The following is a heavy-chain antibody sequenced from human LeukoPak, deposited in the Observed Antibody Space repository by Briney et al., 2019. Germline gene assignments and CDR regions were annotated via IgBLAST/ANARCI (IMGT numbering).Heavy chain of an antibody. CDR1: GFTFSSYS. J-gene: IGHJ1*01. CDR2: ISSSSSYI. D-gene: IGHD3-22*01. Sequence: KPGGSLRLSCAASGFTFSSYSMNWVRQAPGKGLEWVSSISSSSSYIYYADSVKGRFTISRDNAKNSLYLQMNSLRAEDTAVYYCASRMTITMIAVAEYFQHWGQGTLVTVSS. CDR3: ASRMTITMIAVAEYFQH. V-gene: IGHV3-21*01.